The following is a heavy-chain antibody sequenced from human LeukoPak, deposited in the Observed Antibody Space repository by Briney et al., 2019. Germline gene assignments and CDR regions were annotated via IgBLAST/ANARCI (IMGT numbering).Heavy chain of an antibody. CDR2: ISGSGGST. V-gene: IGHV3-23*01. CDR3: ARVRSPYYDSSDAFDI. CDR1: GFTFSSYA. D-gene: IGHD3-22*01. Sequence: GGSLRLSCAASGFTFSSYAMSWVRQAPGKGLEWVSAISGSGGSTYYADSVKGRFTISRDNSRNSLYLQMNSLRAEDTSVYYCARVRSPYYDSSDAFDIWGQGTMVTVSS. J-gene: IGHJ3*02.